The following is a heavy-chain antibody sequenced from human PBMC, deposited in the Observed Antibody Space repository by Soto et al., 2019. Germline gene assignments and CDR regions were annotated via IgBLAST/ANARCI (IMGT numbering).Heavy chain of an antibody. CDR1: GFTVSSNY. Sequence: EVQLVESGGGLVQPGGSLRLSCAASGFTVSSNYMSWVRQAPGKGLEWVSVIYSGGSTYYAHSVKGRFTISRDNSKNALYLQMNSLRAEDTAVYYCASRPSSYYGSGSYSRFDYWGQGTLVTVSS. CDR2: IYSGGST. V-gene: IGHV3-66*01. J-gene: IGHJ4*02. D-gene: IGHD3-10*01. CDR3: ASRPSSYYGSGSYSRFDY.